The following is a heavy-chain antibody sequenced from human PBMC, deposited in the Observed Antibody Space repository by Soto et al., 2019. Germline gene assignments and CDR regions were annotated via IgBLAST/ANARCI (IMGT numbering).Heavy chain of an antibody. D-gene: IGHD3-3*01. CDR2: ISSSSSYI. CDR3: ARRGLSGRGFYHSMDV. J-gene: IGHJ6*02. CDR1: GFTFSSYS. Sequence: WGSLRLSCAASGFTFSSYSMNWVRQAPGKGLEWVSSISSSSSYIYYADSVKGRFTISRDNAKNSLYLQMNGLRAEDTAVYYCARRGLSGRGFYHSMDVWGQGATVTVSS. V-gene: IGHV3-21*01.